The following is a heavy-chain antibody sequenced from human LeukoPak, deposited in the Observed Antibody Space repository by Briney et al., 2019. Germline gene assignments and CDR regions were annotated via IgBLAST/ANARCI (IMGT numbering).Heavy chain of an antibody. CDR3: AKSNGYRLVDI. V-gene: IGHV4-38-2*02. CDR1: GYSISSGYY. Sequence: SETLSLTCTVYGYSISSGYYWGWIRQPPGKGLEWIGSIYHSGRTFYNPSLKSRVTISVGTSKNQFSLKLNSVTAADTAVYYCAKSNGYRLVDIWGQGTMVTVSS. D-gene: IGHD3-16*02. CDR2: IYHSGRT. J-gene: IGHJ3*02.